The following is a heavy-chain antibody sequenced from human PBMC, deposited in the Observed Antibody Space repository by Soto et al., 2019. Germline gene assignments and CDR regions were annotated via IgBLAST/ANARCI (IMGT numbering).Heavy chain of an antibody. CDR2: ISGSGGST. D-gene: IGHD5-12*01. V-gene: IGHV3-23*01. CDR3: AKMVRDGYNPFDY. Sequence: EVQLLESGGGLVQPGGSLRLSCAASGFTFSSYAMSWVRQAPGKGLEWVSAISGSGGSTYYADSVKGRFTISRDTSKHTLYLQMTSLRAEDTAVYYCAKMVRDGYNPFDYWGQGTLVTVSS. J-gene: IGHJ4*02. CDR1: GFTFSSYA.